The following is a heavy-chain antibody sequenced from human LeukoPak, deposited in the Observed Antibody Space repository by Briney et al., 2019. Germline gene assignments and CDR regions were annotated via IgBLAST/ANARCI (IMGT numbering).Heavy chain of an antibody. D-gene: IGHD6-6*01. CDR2: ISGSGGST. CDR3: AKARSSIAARLADY. CDR1: GFTFSSYA. Sequence: PGGALRLSCAASGFTFSSYAMSWVRQAPGKGLEWVSAISGSGGSTYYADSVKGRFTISRDNSKNTLYLQMNSLRAEDTAVYYCAKARSSIAARLADYWGQGTLVTVSS. J-gene: IGHJ4*02. V-gene: IGHV3-23*01.